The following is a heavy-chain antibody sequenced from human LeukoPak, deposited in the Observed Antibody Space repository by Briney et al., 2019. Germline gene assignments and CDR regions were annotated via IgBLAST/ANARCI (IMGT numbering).Heavy chain of an antibody. D-gene: IGHD3-10*01. CDR2: IGGGGDST. CDR3: AKYYYGSGSKSFDY. CDR1: GFIFGNYA. V-gene: IGHV3-23*01. J-gene: IGHJ4*02. Sequence: QPGGSLRLSCAASGFIFGNYAMSWVRQAPGKGLEGVSVIGGGGDSTHYADAVKGRFTISRDNSKNMLYLQMSSLRAEDTAVYYCAKYYYGSGSKSFDYWGRGTLVTVSS.